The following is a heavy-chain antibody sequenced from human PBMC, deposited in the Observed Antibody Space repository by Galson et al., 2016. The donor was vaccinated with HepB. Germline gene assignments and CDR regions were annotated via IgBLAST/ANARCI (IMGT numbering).Heavy chain of an antibody. CDR1: GFIFSSYW. D-gene: IGHD6-19*01. Sequence: SLRLSCAASGFIFSSYWMNWVRQAPGKGLEWVANIKEDGSEKNYVDSLKGRFTISRDNAKNSLYLNMDNLRVEDTAVYYCAKSSGWVSDYWGQGSLVTVSS. CDR3: AKSSGWVSDY. CDR2: IKEDGSEK. V-gene: IGHV3-7*03. J-gene: IGHJ4*02.